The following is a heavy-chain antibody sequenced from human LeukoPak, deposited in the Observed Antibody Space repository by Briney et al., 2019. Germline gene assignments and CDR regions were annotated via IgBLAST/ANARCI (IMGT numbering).Heavy chain of an antibody. J-gene: IGHJ5*02. D-gene: IGHD6-19*01. CDR3: AKDAGSYSSGWYWFDP. CDR2: IRYDGSNK. Sequence: GGSLRLSCAASGFTFSSYGMHWVRQAPGKGLEWVAFIRYDGSNKYYADSVKGRFTISRDNSKNTLYLQMNSLRAEDTAVYYCAKDAGSYSSGWYWFDPWGRGTLVTVSS. V-gene: IGHV3-30*02. CDR1: GFTFSSYG.